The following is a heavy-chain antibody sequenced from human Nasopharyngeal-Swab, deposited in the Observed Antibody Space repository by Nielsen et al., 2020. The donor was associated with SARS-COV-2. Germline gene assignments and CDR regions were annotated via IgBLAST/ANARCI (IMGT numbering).Heavy chain of an antibody. Sequence: GESLKISCAASGFTFSSYWMSWVRQAPGKGLEWAANIKQDGSEKYYVDSVKGRFTISRDNAKNSLYLQMNSLRAEDTAVYYCARPLTGYYYFDYWGQGTLVTVSS. CDR3: ARPLTGYYYFDY. D-gene: IGHD3-9*01. CDR1: GFTFSSYW. CDR2: IKQDGSEK. V-gene: IGHV3-7*01. J-gene: IGHJ4*02.